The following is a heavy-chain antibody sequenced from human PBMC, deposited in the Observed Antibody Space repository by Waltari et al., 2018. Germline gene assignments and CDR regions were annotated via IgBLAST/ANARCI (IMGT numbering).Heavy chain of an antibody. D-gene: IGHD3-16*01. J-gene: IGHJ4*02. CDR2: INPNGGGT. CDR1: GYTFTDYY. V-gene: IGHV1-2*02. CDR3: ARSLFRSWGYGPRQPPYYFEY. Sequence: QVQLVQSGAEVKKPGASMKVSCKAFGYTFTDYYMQWVRQAPGQGLEWMGWINPNGGGTNYAQKFQGRVTMTRDTSISTVYLELSRLRSDDTAVYYCARSLFRSWGYGPRQPPYYFEYWGQGTLVTVSS.